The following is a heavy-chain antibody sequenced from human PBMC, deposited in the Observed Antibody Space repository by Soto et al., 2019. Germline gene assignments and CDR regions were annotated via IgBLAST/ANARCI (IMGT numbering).Heavy chain of an antibody. V-gene: IGHV1-3*05. D-gene: IGHD3-22*01. J-gene: IGHJ4*02. Sequence: QVQLVQSGAEEKKPGASVKVSCKASGYTFTSYAMHWVRQAPGQRLEWMGWINAGNGNTKYSQKFQGRVTITRDTSASTAYMELSSLRTEDTAVYYCARGFVDSSGYFYYWGQGTLVTVSS. CDR1: GYTFTSYA. CDR3: ARGFVDSSGYFYY. CDR2: INAGNGNT.